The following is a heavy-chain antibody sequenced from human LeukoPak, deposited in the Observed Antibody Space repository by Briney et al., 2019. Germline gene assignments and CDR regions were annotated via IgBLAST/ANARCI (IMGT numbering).Heavy chain of an antibody. V-gene: IGHV3-66*01. CDR2: IYSGGSS. CDR3: ARGRLGYFDWTNALDY. Sequence: GGSLSLSCAASGFTLSSNHMNWVRQAPGKGLEWVSVIYSGGSSYNADSVKDRFTISRDNSKNTLFLQMNSLRDEDTVVYYCARGRLGYFDWTNALDYWGQGTLVTVSS. J-gene: IGHJ4*02. CDR1: GFTLSSNH. D-gene: IGHD3-9*01.